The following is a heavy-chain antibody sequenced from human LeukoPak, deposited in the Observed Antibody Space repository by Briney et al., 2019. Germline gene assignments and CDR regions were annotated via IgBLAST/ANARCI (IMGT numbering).Heavy chain of an antibody. J-gene: IGHJ4*02. Sequence: GGSLRLSCAASGLTFSSYAMSWVRQAPGKGLEWVSAISGSGGSPYYADSVKGRFTISRDNSKNTLYLQMNSLRAEDTAEYYCAKAPALSSGWYRGGFDYWGQGTLVTVSS. CDR2: ISGSGGSP. CDR1: GLTFSSYA. D-gene: IGHD6-19*01. V-gene: IGHV3-23*01. CDR3: AKAPALSSGWYRGGFDY.